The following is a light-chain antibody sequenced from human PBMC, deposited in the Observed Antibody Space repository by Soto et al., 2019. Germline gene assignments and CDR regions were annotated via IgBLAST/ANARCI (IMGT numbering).Light chain of an antibody. CDR2: AAS. CDR1: QSISSY. J-gene: IGKJ1*01. Sequence: DMQTTPSPSSLSASVGDRVTSTCRASQSISSYLNWYQQKPGKAPKLLIYAASSLQSGVPSRFSGSGSGTDFALTISSLQPEDFATYYGQQCYSTPPTVGQGTKVDIK. CDR3: QQCYSTPPT. V-gene: IGKV1-39*01.